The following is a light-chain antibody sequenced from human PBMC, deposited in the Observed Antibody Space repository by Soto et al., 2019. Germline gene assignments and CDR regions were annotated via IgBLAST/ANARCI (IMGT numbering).Light chain of an antibody. V-gene: IGKV2-28*01. CDR1: QSLTHSSGNNS. CDR3: MQPLQTLIT. Sequence: EIVLTQSPLSLSVSPGEPASISCRSSQSLTHSSGNNSLDWYLLKPGQPPQLLIYLGSNRGSGVPDRFSASGSGTDSTLTISSVETEDAGFYFCMQPLQTLITFGQGTGLEIQ. J-gene: IGKJ5*01. CDR2: LGS.